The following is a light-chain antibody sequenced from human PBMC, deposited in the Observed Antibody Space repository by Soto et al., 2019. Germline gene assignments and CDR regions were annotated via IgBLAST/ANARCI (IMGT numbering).Light chain of an antibody. CDR3: QQRSTWPRWT. Sequence: EIVLTQSPGTLSLSQGERATLSCRASQSVTKNNLNWYQQKPGQAPRLLIYGASTRATGIPARFSGSGSGTDLTLTISSLEPEDFAVYYCQQRSTWPRWTFGQGTKVDIK. CDR2: GAS. CDR1: QSVTKNN. J-gene: IGKJ1*01. V-gene: IGKV3-11*01.